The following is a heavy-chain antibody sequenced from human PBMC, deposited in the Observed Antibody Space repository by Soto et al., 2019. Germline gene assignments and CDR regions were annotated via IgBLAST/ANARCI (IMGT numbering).Heavy chain of an antibody. J-gene: IGHJ6*02. CDR1: GFTFSSYA. V-gene: IGHV3-23*01. Sequence: GGSLRLSCAASGFTFSSYAMSWVRQAPGKGLEWVSAISGSGGSTYYADSVKGRFTISRDNSKNTLYLQMNSLRAEDTAVYYCAKTPFAELELRHGLWGFYYYYYGMDVWGQGTTVTVSS. CDR3: AKTPFAELELRHGLWGFYYYYYGMDV. D-gene: IGHD1-7*01. CDR2: ISGSGGST.